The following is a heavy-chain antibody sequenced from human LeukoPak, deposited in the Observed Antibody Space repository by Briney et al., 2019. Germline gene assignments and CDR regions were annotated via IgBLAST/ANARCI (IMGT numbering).Heavy chain of an antibody. D-gene: IGHD2-15*01. CDR1: GGSISSYY. CDR2: IYYSGST. V-gene: IGHV4-59*08. Sequence: PSETLSLTCTVSGGSISSYYWSWIRQPPGKGLEWIGYIYYSGSTNYNPSLKSRVTISVDTSKNQFSLKLSSVTAADTAVYYCARHIRYCSGGSCYHLGFDYWGQGTLVTVSS. CDR3: ARHIRYCSGGSCYHLGFDY. J-gene: IGHJ4*02.